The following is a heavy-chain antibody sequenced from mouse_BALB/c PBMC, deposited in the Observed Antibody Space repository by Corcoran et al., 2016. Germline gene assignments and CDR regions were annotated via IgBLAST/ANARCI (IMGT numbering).Heavy chain of an antibody. CDR1: GYSLTSGYY. CDR2: ISYDGSN. J-gene: IGHJ2*01. V-gene: IGHV3-6*02. D-gene: IGHD1-2*01. CDR3: ATLLRAFDY. Sequence: DVQLQESGPGLVKPSQSLSLTCSVTGYSLTSGYYWNWIRQFPGNKLEWMGYISYDGSNNYNPSRKNRISSTRDTSKNQFFLKLNSVTTEDTATYFCATLLRAFDYWGQGTTLTVSP.